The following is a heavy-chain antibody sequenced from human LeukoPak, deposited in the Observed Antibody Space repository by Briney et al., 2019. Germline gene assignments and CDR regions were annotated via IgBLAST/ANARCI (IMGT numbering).Heavy chain of an antibody. J-gene: IGHJ6*03. CDR2: MTYDGSKR. V-gene: IGHV3-30-3*02. D-gene: IGHD3-3*01. CDR1: GFTFSSYA. Sequence: GGSLRLSFAVSGFTFSSYAMHWVRQAPGKGLEWVAFMTYDGSKRPYADSVKGRFTISRDNSKNTLYLQMDGLRPEDTAVYYCAKNRRIFGRTLQRHYMDVWGKGTTVAVSS. CDR3: AKNRRIFGRTLQRHYMDV.